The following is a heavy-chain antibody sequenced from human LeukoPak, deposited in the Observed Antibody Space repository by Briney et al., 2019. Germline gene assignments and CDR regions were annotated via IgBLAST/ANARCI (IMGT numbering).Heavy chain of an antibody. CDR1: GDSISDYS. CDR2: IYTSGST. CDR3: ARVSAVAVTAFDS. J-gene: IGHJ4*02. D-gene: IGHD6-19*01. V-gene: IGHV4-4*07. Sequence: SETLSLTCTVFGDSISDYSWSWIRQPAGKGLEWIGRIYTSGSTNYNPSLKSRVTMSVDTSKNQFSLKLNSVTAADTAVYYCARVSAVAVTAFDSWGQGTLVTVSS.